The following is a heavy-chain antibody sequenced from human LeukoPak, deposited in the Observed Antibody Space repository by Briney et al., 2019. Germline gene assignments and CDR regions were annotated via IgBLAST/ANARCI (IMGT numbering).Heavy chain of an antibody. V-gene: IGHV4-59*08. CDR2: IYHSGST. CDR1: GGSISSYY. J-gene: IGHJ4*02. Sequence: SETLSLTCTVSGGSISSYYWSWIRQPAGKGLEWIGSIYHSGSTYYNPSLKSRVTISVDTSKNQFSLKLSSVTAADTAVYYCARLPYGSGSIDYWGQGTLVTVSS. CDR3: ARLPYGSGSIDY. D-gene: IGHD3-10*01.